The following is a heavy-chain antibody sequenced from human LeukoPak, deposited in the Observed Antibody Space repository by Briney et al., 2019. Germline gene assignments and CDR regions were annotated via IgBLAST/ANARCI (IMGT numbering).Heavy chain of an antibody. CDR1: GFTFSSYA. J-gene: IGHJ4*02. CDR3: TKYEWLLYFDY. D-gene: IGHD5-12*01. CDR2: ISGSGGST. V-gene: IGHV3-23*01. Sequence: PGGSLRLSCAASGFTFSSYAMSWVPQAPGKGLEWVSAISGSGGSTYYADSLKGRFTISRDNSKNTLYLQMNSLRAEDTAVYYCTKYEWLLYFDYWGQGTLVTVSS.